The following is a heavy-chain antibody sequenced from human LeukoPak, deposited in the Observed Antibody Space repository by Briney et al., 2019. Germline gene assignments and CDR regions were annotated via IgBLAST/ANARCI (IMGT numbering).Heavy chain of an antibody. V-gene: IGHV1-69*01. D-gene: IGHD2-2*01. CDR1: GGSFSTYA. Sequence: GASVKVSCKASGGSFSTYAMNWVRQAPGQGLEWMGGIIPLFGTSNHAQKFQGRVTITADESTSTAYLELSSLRSEDTAVYYCARGGMPAASPEWYFGLWGRGTLVTVSS. CDR3: ARGGMPAASPEWYFGL. CDR2: IIPLFGTS. J-gene: IGHJ2*01.